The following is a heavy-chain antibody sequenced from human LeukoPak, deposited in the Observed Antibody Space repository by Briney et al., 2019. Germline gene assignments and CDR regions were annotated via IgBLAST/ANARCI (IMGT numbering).Heavy chain of an antibody. Sequence: PGGSLRLSCAASGFTFSTYWMSWVRQAPGKGLEWVVNIKQDGSEKYYVDSVKGRFTISRDNAKNSLYLQMNSLRAEDTAVYYCARRAVAASVPFDYWGQGTLVTVPS. CDR3: ARRAVAASVPFDY. J-gene: IGHJ4*02. V-gene: IGHV3-7*01. CDR1: GFTFSTYW. CDR2: IKQDGSEK. D-gene: IGHD6-19*01.